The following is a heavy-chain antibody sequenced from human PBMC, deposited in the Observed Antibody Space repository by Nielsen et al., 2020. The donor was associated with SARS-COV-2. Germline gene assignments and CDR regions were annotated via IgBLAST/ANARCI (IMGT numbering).Heavy chain of an antibody. V-gene: IGHV3-53*01. CDR2: IYSGGST. CDR1: GFTFSDYY. Sequence: GESLKISCAASGFTFSDYYMSWVRQAPGKGLEWVSVIYSGGSTYYADSVKGRFTISRDNSKNTLYLQMNSLRAEDTAVYYCASEGMDVWGQGTAVTVSS. CDR3: ASEGMDV. J-gene: IGHJ6*02.